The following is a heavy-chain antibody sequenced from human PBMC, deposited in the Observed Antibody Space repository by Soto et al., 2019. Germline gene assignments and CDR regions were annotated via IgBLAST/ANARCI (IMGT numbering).Heavy chain of an antibody. CDR1: GYTFTTHG. CDR3: ARDLGYCRSGTCYREWFDP. Sequence: QVQLVQSGAEVKKPGASVKVSCKASGYTFTTHGISWVRQAPGQGLEWMGWVRGDNGHTNYAQSRQGRVTMTTDTSMNTAYMELRSLRSDDSAVYYCARDLGYCRSGTCYREWFDPWGQGTLVTVSS. V-gene: IGHV1-18*01. CDR2: VRGDNGHT. D-gene: IGHD2-15*01. J-gene: IGHJ5*02.